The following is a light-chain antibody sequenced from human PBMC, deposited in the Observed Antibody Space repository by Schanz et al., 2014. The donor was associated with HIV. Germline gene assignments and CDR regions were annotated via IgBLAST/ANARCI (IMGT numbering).Light chain of an antibody. CDR1: SSDVGSYNL. V-gene: IGLV2-23*02. Sequence: QSALTQPASVSGSPGQSITISCTGTSSDVGSYNLASWYQQHPGKAPKLIIYEVSKRPSGVSNRFSGSKSGNTASLTISGLQAEDEADYYCCSYAGSSTHVFGTGTKLTVL. CDR3: CSYAGSSTHV. CDR2: EVS. J-gene: IGLJ1*01.